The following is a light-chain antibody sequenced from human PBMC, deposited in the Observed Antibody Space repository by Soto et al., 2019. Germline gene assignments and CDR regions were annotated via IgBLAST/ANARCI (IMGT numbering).Light chain of an antibody. CDR2: DVT. Sequence: QSVLTQPASVSGSPGQSITISCTGTSSDVGGYNSVSWYRQDPGKVPKLMIYDVTNRPSGVSNRFSGSRSGNTASLTISGLQAEDEAVKDCSSFTRSITYVYGTGTKVTVL. J-gene: IGLJ1*01. CDR1: SSDVGGYNS. V-gene: IGLV2-14*01. CDR3: SSFTRSITYV.